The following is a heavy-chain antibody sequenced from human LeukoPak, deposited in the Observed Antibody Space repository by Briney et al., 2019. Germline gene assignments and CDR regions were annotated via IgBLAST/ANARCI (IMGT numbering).Heavy chain of an antibody. CDR3: AKGINWNYY. CDR2: ISGSGVTT. CDR1: GFTFNNYG. D-gene: IGHD1-1*01. V-gene: IGHV3-23*01. Sequence: WGSLRLSCAASGFTFNNYGMSWVCQAPGKGLEWVSGISGSGVTTYYADSVKGRFTISRDNSKNTLYLQMNSLRAEDTAVYYCAKGINWNYYWGQGTLATVSS. J-gene: IGHJ4*02.